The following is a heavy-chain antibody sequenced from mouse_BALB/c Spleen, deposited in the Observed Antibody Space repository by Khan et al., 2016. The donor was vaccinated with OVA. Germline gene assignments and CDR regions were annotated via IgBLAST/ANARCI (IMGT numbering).Heavy chain of an antibody. CDR2: ISSGSTYT. J-gene: IGHJ1*01. V-gene: IGHV5-6-4*01. CDR1: GFSFSSYT. D-gene: IGHD2-1*01. Sequence: EVELVESGGGLVNPGGSLKLSCAASGFSFSSYTMSWVRQTPEKRLEWVATISSGSTYTYYPDSVKGRFTISSDNAKNTLYLQMSSLKSEDTAMYYWTRDGNYAHWYFDVWGAGTTVTVSS. CDR3: TRDGNYAHWYFDV.